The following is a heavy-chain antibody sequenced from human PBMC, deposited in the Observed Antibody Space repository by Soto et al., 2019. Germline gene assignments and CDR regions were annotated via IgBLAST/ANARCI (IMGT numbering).Heavy chain of an antibody. CDR3: ARGNAIDSEIYNWCDP. J-gene: IGHJ5*02. D-gene: IGHD2-21*01. CDR2: INHNSGGT. V-gene: IGHV1-2*02. CDR1: GHTFTGYY. Sequence: QVQPVQSGAEVKKPGASVKISCKASGHTFTGYYIHWVRQSPGQGLEWMGWINHNSGGTDYGQKFQGRVTMTRDTSISTVYLELTRLRSADTDVYYCARGNAIDSEIYNWCDPWGQGTLVTVSS.